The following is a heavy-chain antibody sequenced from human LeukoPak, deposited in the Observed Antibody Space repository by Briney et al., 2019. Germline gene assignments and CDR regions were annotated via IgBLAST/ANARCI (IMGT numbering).Heavy chain of an antibody. CDR2: IYDSGST. D-gene: IGHD3-3*01. CDR3: AKIQDYDFWSGYQYYYYYMDV. V-gene: IGHV4-59*11. J-gene: IGHJ6*03. Sequence: PSETLSLTCTVSGGSISGHYWNWIRQPPGKGLEWIGYIYDSGSTNYNPSLKSRVTISVDTSKKQFSLTLSSVTAADTAVYYCAKIQDYDFWSGYQYYYYYMDVWGKGTTVTVSS. CDR1: GGSISGHY.